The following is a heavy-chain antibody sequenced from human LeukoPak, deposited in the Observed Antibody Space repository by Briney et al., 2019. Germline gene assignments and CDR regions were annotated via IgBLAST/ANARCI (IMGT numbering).Heavy chain of an antibody. J-gene: IGHJ4*02. CDR2: ISDDGNDK. D-gene: IGHD5-12*01. CDR1: GLTFSSSA. Sequence: GKSLRLSCAASGLTFSSSAMHWVRQASDKGLEWVSTISDDGNDKYYTDSVKGRFTISRDNSRNTLYLQMTSLRAEDTAVYYCAKKGGYSGYDRTDYWGQGTLVTVSS. CDR3: AKKGGYSGYDRTDY. V-gene: IGHV3-30*18.